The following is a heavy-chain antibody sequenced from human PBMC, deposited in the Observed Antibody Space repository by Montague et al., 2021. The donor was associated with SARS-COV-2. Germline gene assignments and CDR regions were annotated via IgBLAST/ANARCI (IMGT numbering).Heavy chain of an antibody. Sequence: SETRPLTCTVSGGPISSSSYYWGWIRQPPGKGLEWIGSIYYTGSTYYXPSLKSRVTISVDTSKNQFSLKLSSVTAADTAVYYCARDTRIAMLVVVTRYGLDVWGQGTTVTVSS. CDR1: GGPISSSSYY. J-gene: IGHJ6*02. CDR3: ARDTRIAMLVVVTRYGLDV. D-gene: IGHD3-22*01. V-gene: IGHV4-39*07. CDR2: IYYTGST.